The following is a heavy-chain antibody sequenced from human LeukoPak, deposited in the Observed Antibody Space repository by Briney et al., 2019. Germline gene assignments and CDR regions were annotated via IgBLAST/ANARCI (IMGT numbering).Heavy chain of an antibody. CDR2: ISGSGGST. D-gene: IGHD2-2*01. CDR3: AKDGGSVVPADTFDY. CDR1: GFTFSSYA. Sequence: GGSLRLSCAASGFTFSSYAMSWVRQAPGKGLEWVSAISGSGGSTYYADSVEGRFTISRDNSKNTLYLQMNSLRAEDMAVYYCAKDGGSVVPADTFDYWGQGTLVTVSS. J-gene: IGHJ4*02. V-gene: IGHV3-23*01.